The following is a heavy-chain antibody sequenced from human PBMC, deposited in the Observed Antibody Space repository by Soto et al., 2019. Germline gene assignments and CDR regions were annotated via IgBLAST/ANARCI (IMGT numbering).Heavy chain of an antibody. J-gene: IGHJ3*02. CDR2: ISYDGSNK. CDR1: GFTFSSYG. V-gene: IGHV3-30*03. CDR3: ARSYGFDI. Sequence: QVQLVESGGGVVQPGRSLRLSCAASGFTFSSYGMHWVRQAPGKGLEWVAVISYDGSNKYYADSVKGRFTISRDNSKNTLYLQMNSLRAEDTAVYYCARSYGFDIWGQGTMVTVSS. D-gene: IGHD1-26*01.